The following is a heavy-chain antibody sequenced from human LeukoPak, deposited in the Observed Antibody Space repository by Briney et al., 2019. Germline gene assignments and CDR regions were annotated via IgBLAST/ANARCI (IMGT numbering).Heavy chain of an antibody. CDR3: ARGGYSGYDFWFDP. Sequence: SETLSLTCAVSGGSISSGGYSWSWIRQAPGKGLEWIGYIYHAGSTYYNPSLKSRVTLSVDRSKNQFSLKLRSVTAADTAVYHCARGGYSGYDFWFDPWGQGTLVTVSS. CDR2: IYHAGST. CDR1: GGSISSGGYS. V-gene: IGHV4-30-2*01. J-gene: IGHJ5*02. D-gene: IGHD5-12*01.